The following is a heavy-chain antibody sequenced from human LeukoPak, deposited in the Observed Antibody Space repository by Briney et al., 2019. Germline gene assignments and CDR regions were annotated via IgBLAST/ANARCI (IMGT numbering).Heavy chain of an antibody. CDR1: GYTFTSYG. Sequence: GASVKVSCRASGYTFTSYGISWVRQAPGRGLEWIGWISAYNGNTNYAQKLQGRVTMTTDTSTSTAYMELRSLRSDDTAVYYCASGSSSWDYFDYWGQGTLVTVSS. CDR2: ISAYNGNT. V-gene: IGHV1-18*01. D-gene: IGHD6-13*01. CDR3: ASGSSSWDYFDY. J-gene: IGHJ4*02.